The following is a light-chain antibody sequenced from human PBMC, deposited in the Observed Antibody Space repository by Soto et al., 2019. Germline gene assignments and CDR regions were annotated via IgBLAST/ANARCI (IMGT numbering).Light chain of an antibody. CDR2: DAS. CDR3: QQYGDSPRGT. V-gene: IGKV3D-20*01. J-gene: IGKJ4*01. Sequence: EVVLTQSPATLSLSPGERATLSCGASQTVSSNYLAWYQHKPGLAPRLLIYDASSRATGIPDRFRGSGSGTDSTLTISRLEPEDVAVYYCQQYGDSPRGTFGGGTKVEIK. CDR1: QTVSSNY.